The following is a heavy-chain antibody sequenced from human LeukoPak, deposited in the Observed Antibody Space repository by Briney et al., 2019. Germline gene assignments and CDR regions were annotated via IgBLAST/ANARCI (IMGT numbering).Heavy chain of an antibody. J-gene: IGHJ3*02. CDR3: ARNPQYDAFDI. D-gene: IGHD4-11*01. Sequence: SETLSLTCSVSGDSVSRSDSYWDWIRQPPGKGLEWIGSMSFSGRTYYNPSLKSRVTISVDASKNQFSLKLSSVTAADTAVYYCARNPQYDAFDIWGQGTMVTVSS. CDR1: GDSVSRSDSY. V-gene: IGHV4-39*01. CDR2: MSFSGRT.